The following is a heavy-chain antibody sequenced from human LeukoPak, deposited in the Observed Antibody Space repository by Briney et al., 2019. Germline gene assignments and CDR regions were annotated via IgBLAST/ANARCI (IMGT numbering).Heavy chain of an antibody. CDR1: GFTFSTYS. V-gene: IGHV3-21*01. D-gene: IGHD3-9*01. CDR3: ASDDSIKI. Sequence: GGSLRLSCAASGFTFSTYSMNWVRQAPGKGLEWVSSISSSSTYIYYADSVKGRFTISRDNAKNSLYLQMNSLRAEATADYYCASDDSIKIGGQGTLVTVSS. CDR2: ISSSSTYI. J-gene: IGHJ4*02.